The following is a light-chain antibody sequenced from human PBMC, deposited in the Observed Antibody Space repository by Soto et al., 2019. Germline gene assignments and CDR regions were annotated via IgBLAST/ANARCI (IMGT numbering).Light chain of an antibody. CDR2: EVN. V-gene: IGLV2-8*01. Sequence: QYALTQPPSASGSPGQSVTISCTGTSSDVGGYNYVSWYQQHPGKVPKLMVYEVNKRPSGVPDRFSGTKSGNTASLTVAGLQAGDESDYYGTSYAGCNNDFGAGSNLTV. CDR3: TSYAGCNND. CDR1: SSDVGGYNY. J-gene: IGLJ1*01.